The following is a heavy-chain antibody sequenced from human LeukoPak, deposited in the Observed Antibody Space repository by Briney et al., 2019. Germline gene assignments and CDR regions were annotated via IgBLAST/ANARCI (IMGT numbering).Heavy chain of an antibody. D-gene: IGHD1-1*01. V-gene: IGHV4-59*08. Sequence: SETLSLTCTLSGGSFSNYYWTWIRQPPGKGLEWLGYIYSTGSISYNPSLESRVTISIDTSKNTFSLKLTSVTAADTAVYFCARWNLDLAYDIWGQGTMVTVSS. CDR3: ARWNLDLAYDI. CDR2: IYSTGSI. J-gene: IGHJ3*02. CDR1: GGSFSNYY.